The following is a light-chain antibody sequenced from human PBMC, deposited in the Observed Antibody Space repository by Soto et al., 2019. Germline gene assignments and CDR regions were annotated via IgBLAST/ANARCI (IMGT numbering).Light chain of an antibody. CDR3: QQRSNWIT. CDR2: DAS. V-gene: IGKV3-11*01. J-gene: IGKJ5*01. Sequence: EMVLTQSPATLSLSPGGRATLSCRASQSVSSYLAWYQQKPGQAPRLLIYDASNRATGIPARFSGSGSGTDLTLPISSLEPEDFAVYHCQQRSNWITFGQGTRLEIK. CDR1: QSVSSY.